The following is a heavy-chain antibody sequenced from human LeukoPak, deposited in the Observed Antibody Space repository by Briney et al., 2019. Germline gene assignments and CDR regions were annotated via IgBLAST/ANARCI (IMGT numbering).Heavy chain of an antibody. J-gene: IGHJ4*02. D-gene: IGHD3-10*01. Sequence: GGSLRLSCAASGFSFSIYSMNWVRQAPGKGPEWVSSISSSSSYIYYADSVKGRFTISRDNAKNSLYLQMDSLRAEDTAVYYCARAYYGSGTSHFDSWGQGTLVTVSS. CDR2: ISSSSSYI. CDR3: ARAYYGSGTSHFDS. CDR1: GFSFSIYS. V-gene: IGHV3-21*01.